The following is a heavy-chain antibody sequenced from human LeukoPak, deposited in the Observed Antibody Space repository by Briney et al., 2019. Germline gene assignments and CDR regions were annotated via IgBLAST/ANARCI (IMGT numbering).Heavy chain of an antibody. D-gene: IGHD5-18*01. CDR2: ISSSGSTI. CDR1: GFTFSSYW. Sequence: GGSLRLSCAASGFTFSSYWMSWVRQAPGKGLEWVSYISSSGSTIYYADSVKGRFTISRDNAKNSLYLQMNSLRAEDTAVYYCARVVLSVDTAMVTGYYYMDVWGKGTTVTVSS. CDR3: ARVVLSVDTAMVTGYYYMDV. V-gene: IGHV3-48*04. J-gene: IGHJ6*03.